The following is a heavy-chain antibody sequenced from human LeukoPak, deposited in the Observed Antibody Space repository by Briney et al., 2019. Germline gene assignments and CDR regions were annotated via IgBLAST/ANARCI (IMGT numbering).Heavy chain of an antibody. J-gene: IGHJ4*02. CDR2: ISSSSYI. CDR3: VRDRDKTFDY. D-gene: IGHD3-9*01. CDR1: GFTFSSYS. V-gene: IGHV3-21*05. Sequence: GGSLRLSCAASGFTFSSYSMNWVRQAPGKGLEWVSYISSSSYIYYADSVKGRFTISRDNAKNSLYLQMNSLRAEDTAVYYCVRDRDKTFDYWGQGTLVTVSS.